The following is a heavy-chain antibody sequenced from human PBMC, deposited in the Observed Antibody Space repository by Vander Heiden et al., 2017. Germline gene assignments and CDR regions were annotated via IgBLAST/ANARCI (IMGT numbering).Heavy chain of an antibody. J-gene: IGHJ4*02. Sequence: QLQLQESGPRLVKPSETLSLTCTVSGDSISGSSYYWGWIRQPPGKGLEWIGTIFHSGSTYYNPSLKSRVTISVDPSKNQFSLKLRSVTAADTAVYYCARHTLYVGYDNFWGQGTLVTVSS. CDR2: IFHSGST. D-gene: IGHD3-22*01. CDR3: ARHTLYVGYDNF. V-gene: IGHV4-39*01. CDR1: GDSISGSSYY.